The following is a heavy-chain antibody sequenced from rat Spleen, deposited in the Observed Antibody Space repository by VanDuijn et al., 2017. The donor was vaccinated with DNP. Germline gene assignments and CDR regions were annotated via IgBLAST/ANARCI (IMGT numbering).Heavy chain of an antibody. D-gene: IGHD1-11*01. V-gene: IGHV5-20*01. CDR2: ISNYGGTT. CDR3: TTDVYGPDY. J-gene: IGHJ2*01. CDR1: GFTFSDYY. Sequence: EVQLVESGGGLVQPGRSLKISCAVSGFTFSDYYMAWVRQAPTQGLEWVASISNYGGTTFYRNSVKGRFTISRDNAKTSLYLQMDSLRSEDMATYYCTTDVYGPDYWGQGVMVTVSS.